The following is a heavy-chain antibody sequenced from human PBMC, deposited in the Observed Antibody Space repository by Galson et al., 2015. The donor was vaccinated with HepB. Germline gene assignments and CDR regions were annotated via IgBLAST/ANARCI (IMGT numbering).Heavy chain of an antibody. CDR3: ARDNPHDYMFVGDYYYGMDV. J-gene: IGHJ6*02. Sequence: SLRLSCAASGFTFSSYAMHWVRQAPGKGLEWVAVISYDGSNKYYADSVKGRFTISRDNSKNTLYLQMDSLRAEDTAVYYCARDNPHDYMFVGDYYYGMDVWGQGTTVTVSS. D-gene: IGHD4-11*01. CDR1: GFTFSSYA. V-gene: IGHV3-30-3*01. CDR2: ISYDGSNK.